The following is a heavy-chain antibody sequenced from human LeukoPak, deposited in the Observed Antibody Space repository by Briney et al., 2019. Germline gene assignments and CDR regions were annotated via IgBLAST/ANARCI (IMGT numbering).Heavy chain of an antibody. Sequence: PGGSLRLSCAASGFTFTGYAMHWVRQAPGKGLEWVAVISYDGSNKYYADSVKGRFTISRDNSKNTLYLQMNSLRAEDTAVYYCAKDRVSGYYYYYGMDVWGQGTTVTVSS. D-gene: IGHD5-12*01. CDR1: GFTFTGYA. V-gene: IGHV3-30*04. CDR3: AKDRVSGYYYYYGMDV. CDR2: ISYDGSNK. J-gene: IGHJ6*02.